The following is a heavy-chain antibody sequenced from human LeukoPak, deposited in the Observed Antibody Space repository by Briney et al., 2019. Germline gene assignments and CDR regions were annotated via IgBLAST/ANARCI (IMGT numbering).Heavy chain of an antibody. CDR1: GYTFTSYD. V-gene: IGHV1-18*01. Sequence: ASVKVSCKASGYTFTSYDITWVRQAPGQGLEWMAWISLYNGNTKYAQKLQGRVTMTTDTSTSTAYMELRSLRSDDTAVYYCAREGELLWFGESSGHYFDNWGQGTLVTVSS. CDR2: ISLYNGNT. J-gene: IGHJ4*02. CDR3: AREGELLWFGESSGHYFDN. D-gene: IGHD3-10*01.